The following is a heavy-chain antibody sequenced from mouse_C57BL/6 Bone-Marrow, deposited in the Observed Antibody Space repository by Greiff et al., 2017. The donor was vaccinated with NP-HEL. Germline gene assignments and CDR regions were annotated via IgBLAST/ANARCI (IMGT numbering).Heavy chain of an antibody. Sequence: QVQLKQPGAELVKPGASVKMSCKASGYTFTSYWITWVKQRPGQGLEWIGDIYPGSGSTNYNEKFKSKATLTVDTSSSTAYMQLSSLTSEDSAVYYCARTAVRGPWFAYWGQGTLVTVSA. CDR1: GYTFTSYW. D-gene: IGHD1-1*01. V-gene: IGHV1-55*01. CDR3: ARTAVRGPWFAY. J-gene: IGHJ3*01. CDR2: IYPGSGST.